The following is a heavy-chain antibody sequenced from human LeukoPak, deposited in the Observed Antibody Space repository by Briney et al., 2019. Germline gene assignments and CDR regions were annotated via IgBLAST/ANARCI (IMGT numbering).Heavy chain of an antibody. D-gene: IGHD3-9*01. Sequence: GGSLRLSCAASGFTVSSNYMSWVRQAPGKGLEWVSVIYSGGSTYYADSVKGRFTISRDNSKNTLCLQMNSLRAEDTAVYYCAREYYDILTGYPRPDYWGQGTLVTVSS. J-gene: IGHJ4*02. CDR1: GFTVSSNY. CDR3: AREYYDILTGYPRPDY. CDR2: IYSGGST. V-gene: IGHV3-53*01.